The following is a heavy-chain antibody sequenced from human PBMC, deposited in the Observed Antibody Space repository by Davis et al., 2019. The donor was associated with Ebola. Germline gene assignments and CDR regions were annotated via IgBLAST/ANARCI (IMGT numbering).Heavy chain of an antibody. D-gene: IGHD2-15*01. Sequence: PGGSLRLSCAASGFIFSSYTMNWVRQAPGKGLEWVSSISVSSGYIYYADSVKGRFTISRDNAKNSLYLQMNSLRAEDTAVYYCAREERLGSSARDIVVVVAAHFDYWGQGTLVTVSS. J-gene: IGHJ4*02. CDR2: ISVSSGYI. V-gene: IGHV3-21*01. CDR1: GFIFSSYT. CDR3: AREERLGSSARDIVVVVAAHFDY.